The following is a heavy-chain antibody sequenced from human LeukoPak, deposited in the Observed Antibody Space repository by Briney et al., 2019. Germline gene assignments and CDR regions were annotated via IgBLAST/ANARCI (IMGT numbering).Heavy chain of an antibody. CDR2: IYPGDSHT. V-gene: IGHV5-51*01. Sequence: GESLKISCKGSGYSITSYWIVWVRQMPAKHLQHMAFIYPGDSHTRYSPSFQDQGTISADKSISNAYLQWSSLKASDSAMYYSARHLRDYGDYSDAFDIWGQGTMVTVSS. D-gene: IGHD4-17*01. CDR1: GYSITSYW. J-gene: IGHJ3*02. CDR3: ARHLRDYGDYSDAFDI.